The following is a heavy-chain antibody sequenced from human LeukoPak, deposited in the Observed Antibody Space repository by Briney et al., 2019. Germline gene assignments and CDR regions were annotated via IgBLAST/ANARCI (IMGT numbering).Heavy chain of an antibody. CDR2: IWYDGSNK. CDR1: GFTFSSYG. V-gene: IGHV3-33*01. D-gene: IGHD3-22*01. CDR3: ARDRGFDYYDSSGSEGYFDY. Sequence: GGSLRLSCAASGFTFSSYGMHWVRQAPGKGLEWVAVIWYDGSNKYYADSVKGRFTISRDNSKNTLYLQMNSLRAEDTAVYYCARDRGFDYYDSSGSEGYFDYWGQGTLVTVSS. J-gene: IGHJ4*02.